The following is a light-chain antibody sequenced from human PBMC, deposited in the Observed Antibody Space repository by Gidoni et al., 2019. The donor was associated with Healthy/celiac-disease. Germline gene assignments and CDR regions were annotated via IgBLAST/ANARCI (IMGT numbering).Light chain of an antibody. CDR1: QRISSY. J-gene: IGKJ2*01. CDR3: QQSYSTPVT. Sequence: DIQRTQSPSSLSASVGDRVTITCRASQRISSYLNWYQQKPGKAPKLLIYAASSLQSGVPSRFSGSGSGTDFTLTISSLQPEDFATYYCQQSYSTPVTFGQGTKLEIK. V-gene: IGKV1-39*01. CDR2: AAS.